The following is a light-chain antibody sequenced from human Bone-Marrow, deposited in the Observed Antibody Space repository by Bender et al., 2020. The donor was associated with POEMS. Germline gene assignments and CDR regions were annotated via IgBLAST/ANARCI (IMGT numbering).Light chain of an antibody. Sequence: QSALTQPRSVSGSPGQSVTISCTGTSNDVGVYDFVSWYQHHPGKAPKVILWGGGDVIKRPSGVPDRFSGSKSGNTASLTVSGLQAEDEADYYCSSYAGSNNLVFGGGTKLTVL. J-gene: IGLJ3*02. CDR1: SNDVGVYDF. CDR3: SSYAGSNNLV. CDR2: DVI. V-gene: IGLV2-11*01.